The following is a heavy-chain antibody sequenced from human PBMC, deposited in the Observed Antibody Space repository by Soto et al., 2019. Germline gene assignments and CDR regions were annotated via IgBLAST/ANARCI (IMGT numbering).Heavy chain of an antibody. Sequence: GASVKVSCKASGGTFSSYAISWVRQAPGQGLECMGGIIPIFGTANYAQKFQGRVTITADESTSTAYMELSSLRSEDTAVYYCARGYVAARRTNYYYYYGMDVWGQGTTVTVSS. CDR3: ARGYVAARRTNYYYYYGMDV. V-gene: IGHV1-69*13. J-gene: IGHJ6*02. CDR1: GGTFSSYA. D-gene: IGHD6-6*01. CDR2: IIPIFGTA.